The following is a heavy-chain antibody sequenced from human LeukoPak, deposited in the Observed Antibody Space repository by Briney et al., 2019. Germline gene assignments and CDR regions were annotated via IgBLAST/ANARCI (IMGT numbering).Heavy chain of an antibody. D-gene: IGHD6-13*01. CDR1: GGSFSGYY. Sequence: KSSETLSLTCAVYGGSFSGYYWSWIRQPPGKGLEWIGEINHSGSTNYNPSLKSRVAISVDTSKNQFSLKLSSVTAADTAVYYCARGSDSSSYSAWGQGTLVTVSS. V-gene: IGHV4-34*01. CDR2: INHSGST. J-gene: IGHJ4*02. CDR3: ARGSDSSSYSA.